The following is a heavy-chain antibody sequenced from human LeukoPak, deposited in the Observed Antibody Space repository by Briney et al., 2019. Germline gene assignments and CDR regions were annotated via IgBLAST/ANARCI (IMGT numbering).Heavy chain of an antibody. CDR3: ARDLDWSFDY. J-gene: IGHJ4*02. CDR1: GFTFSDYY. CDR2: ISSSGSTI. D-gene: IGHD3/OR15-3a*01. V-gene: IGHV3-11*04. Sequence: GGSLRLSCAASGFTFSDYYMSWIRQAPGKGLEWVSYISSSGSTIYYADSVKGRFTVSRDNAINSLYLQMNSLRDEDTAVYYCARDLDWSFDYWGQGILVTVSS.